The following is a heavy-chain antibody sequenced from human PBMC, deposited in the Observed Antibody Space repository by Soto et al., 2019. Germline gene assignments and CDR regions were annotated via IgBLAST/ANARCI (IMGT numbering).Heavy chain of an antibody. CDR1: GFTFSTYG. CDR3: AKEYGSTWIDH. Sequence: GGSLRLSYAASGFTFSTYGMHWVRQAPGKGLEWVAAMSYDGTKQYYVDSVKGRFTISRDNSRNTLFLQLNSLRDEDTAVYYCAKEYGSTWIDHWGQGTPVTVS. V-gene: IGHV3-30*18. D-gene: IGHD6-13*01. J-gene: IGHJ4*02. CDR2: MSYDGTKQ.